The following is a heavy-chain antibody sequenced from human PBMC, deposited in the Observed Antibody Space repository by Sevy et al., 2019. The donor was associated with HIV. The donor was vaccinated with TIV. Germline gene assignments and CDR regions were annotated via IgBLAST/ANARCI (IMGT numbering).Heavy chain of an antibody. V-gene: IGHV3-33*01. Sequence: GGSLRLSCAASGFTFSSYGMHWVRQAPSKGLEWVAIIWYDGSNKYYVDSVKGRFTISRDNSKNTLYLQMNSLRAEDTAVYYCSRERLAVAGIGYYFDYWGQGTLVTVSS. CDR1: GFTFSSYG. J-gene: IGHJ4*02. D-gene: IGHD6-19*01. CDR2: IWYDGSNK. CDR3: SRERLAVAGIGYYFDY.